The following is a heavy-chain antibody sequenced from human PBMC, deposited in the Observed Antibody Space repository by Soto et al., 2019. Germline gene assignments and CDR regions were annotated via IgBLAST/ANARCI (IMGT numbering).Heavy chain of an antibody. J-gene: IGHJ6*02. CDR2: ISGTSNDI. CDR1: GFTFRSYS. V-gene: IGHV3-21*01. CDR3: ATSIAAHLGYYGMDV. D-gene: IGHD6-6*01. Sequence: EVRLVESGGGLVKPGESLRLSCAASGFTFRSYSLNWVRQAPGKGLEWVSSISGTSNDIYYADSVKGRFIICRDNARDSLYLQMYSLSAEDTAIYFCATSIAAHLGYYGMDVWGQGTTVTVSS.